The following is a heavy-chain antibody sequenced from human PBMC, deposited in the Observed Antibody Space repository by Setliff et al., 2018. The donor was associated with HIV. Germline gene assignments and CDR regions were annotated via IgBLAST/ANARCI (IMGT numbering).Heavy chain of an antibody. CDR3: ATGQWLRGAFDV. D-gene: IGHD6-19*01. J-gene: IGHJ3*01. V-gene: IGHV4-39*07. Sequence: SETLSLTCTVSGGSIRSSSYYWGWIRQPPGKGLEWIGNIFYSGSIYYNPSLKSRVTISVDTSKNQFSLKLSSVTAADTAVYYCATGQWLRGAFDVWGQGTMVTVSS. CDR2: IFYSGSI. CDR1: GGSIRSSSYY.